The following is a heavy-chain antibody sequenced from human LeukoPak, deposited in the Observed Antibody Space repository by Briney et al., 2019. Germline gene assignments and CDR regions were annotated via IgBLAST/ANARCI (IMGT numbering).Heavy chain of an antibody. CDR2: IYPGDSDT. Sequence: GESLKISCKGSGYSFTSYWIGWVRQMPGKGLEGKGIIYPGDSDTRYSPSFQGQVTISADKSISTAYLQWSSLKASDTAMCYCARCGQSNWFDPWGQGTLVTVSS. CDR1: GYSFTSYW. V-gene: IGHV5-51*01. CDR3: ARCGQSNWFDP. J-gene: IGHJ5*02.